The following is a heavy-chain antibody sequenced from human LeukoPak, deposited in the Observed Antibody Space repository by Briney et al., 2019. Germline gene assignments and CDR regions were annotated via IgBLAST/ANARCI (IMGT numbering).Heavy chain of an antibody. CDR2: ISWNSGSI. Sequence: GGSLRLSCAASGFTFDDYAMHWVRQAPGKGLEWVSGISWNSGSIGYADSVKGRFTISRDNAKNSLYLQMNSLRAEDTALYYCAKDMGAYDFWSGPPDSAYYGMDVWGQGTTVTVSS. J-gene: IGHJ6*02. CDR1: GFTFDDYA. CDR3: AKDMGAYDFWSGPPDSAYYGMDV. D-gene: IGHD3-3*01. V-gene: IGHV3-9*01.